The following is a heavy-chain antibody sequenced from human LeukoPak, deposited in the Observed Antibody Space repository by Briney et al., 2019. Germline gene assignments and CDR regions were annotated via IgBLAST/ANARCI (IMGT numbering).Heavy chain of an antibody. CDR3: ARDGDSYNWGPDDAFDI. V-gene: IGHV1-18*01. CDR2: ISAYNGNT. Sequence: GASVKVSCRASGYTFTSYGISWVRQAPGQGLEWMGWISAYNGNTNYAQKLQGRVTMTTDTSTSTAYMELRSLRSDDTAAYYCARDGDSYNWGPDDAFDIWGQGTMVTVSS. J-gene: IGHJ3*02. CDR1: GYTFTSYG. D-gene: IGHD1-20*01.